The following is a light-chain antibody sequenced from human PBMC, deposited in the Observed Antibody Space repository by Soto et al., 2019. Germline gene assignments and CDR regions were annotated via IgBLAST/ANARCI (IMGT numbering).Light chain of an antibody. CDR2: EGT. J-gene: IGLJ1*01. V-gene: IGLV2-23*01. CDR3: CAYVGARSYV. Sequence: QSALTQPASVSGSPGQSITISRTGTNNLVSWYQQHPGKAPKVVVYEGTKRPSGVSNRFSGSNSGGTASLTISGLQAKDEASYFCCAYVGARSYVFGPGTKVTVL. CDR1: NNL.